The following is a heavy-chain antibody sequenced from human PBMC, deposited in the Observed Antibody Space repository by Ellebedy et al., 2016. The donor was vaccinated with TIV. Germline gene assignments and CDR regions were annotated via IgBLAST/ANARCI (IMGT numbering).Heavy chain of an antibody. CDR1: GYTFTSYY. V-gene: IGHV1-18*04. CDR3: ARSIPAAPNWFDP. D-gene: IGHD2-2*01. CDR2: ISAYNGNT. Sequence: ASVKVSCKASGYTFTSYYMHWVRQAPGQGLEWMGWISAYNGNTNYAQKLQGRVTMTTDTSTSTAYMELRSLRSDDTAVYYCARSIPAAPNWFDPWGQGTLVTVSS. J-gene: IGHJ5*02.